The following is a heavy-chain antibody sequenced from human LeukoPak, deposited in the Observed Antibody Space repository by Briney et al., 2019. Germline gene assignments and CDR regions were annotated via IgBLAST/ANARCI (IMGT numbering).Heavy chain of an antibody. V-gene: IGHV3-9*01. CDR2: ISWNSGSI. D-gene: IGHD6-19*01. J-gene: IGHJ4*02. Sequence: GGSLRLSCAASGFTFSSYAMSWVRQAPGRGLEWVSGISWNSGSIGYADSVKGRFTISRDNAKNSLYLQMNSLRAEDTALYYCAKDTGIAVAGTIVYWGQGTLVTVSS. CDR1: GFTFSSYA. CDR3: AKDTGIAVAGTIVY.